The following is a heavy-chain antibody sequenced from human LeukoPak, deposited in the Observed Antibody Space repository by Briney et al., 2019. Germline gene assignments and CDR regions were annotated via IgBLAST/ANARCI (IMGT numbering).Heavy chain of an antibody. D-gene: IGHD5-12*01. CDR1: GGSISSSSYY. CDR3: ARAVGLSGRGYSGLFDY. J-gene: IGHJ4*02. V-gene: IGHV4-39*07. CDR2: IYHSGST. Sequence: SETLSLTCTVSGGSISSSSYYWGWIRQPPGKGLEWIGSIYHSGSTYYNPSLKSRVTISVDTSKNQFSLKLSSVTAADTAVYYCARAVGLSGRGYSGLFDYWGQGTLVTVSS.